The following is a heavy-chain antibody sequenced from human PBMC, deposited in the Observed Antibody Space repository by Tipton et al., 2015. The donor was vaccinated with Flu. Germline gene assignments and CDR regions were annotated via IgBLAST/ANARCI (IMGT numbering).Heavy chain of an antibody. Sequence: TLSLTCTVSGGSIGSGCYYWCWLRQHPGQVLGWIGSFYYSGSTYYNPSLESRLSISVDTSKNHFSLKLISMTAAAAALYYCARDQGFGGGRTYDYYAMDVWGQGTTVTVSS. D-gene: IGHD3-10*01. CDR1: GGSIGSGCYY. J-gene: IGHJ6*02. V-gene: IGHV4-31*03. CDR3: ARDQGFGGGRTYDYYAMDV. CDR2: FYYSGST.